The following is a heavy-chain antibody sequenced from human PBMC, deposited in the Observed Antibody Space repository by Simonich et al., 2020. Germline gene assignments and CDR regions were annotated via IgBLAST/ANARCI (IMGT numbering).Heavy chain of an antibody. CDR1: GFTFSSYG. CDR3: TRGGDFDY. J-gene: IGHJ4*02. CDR2: IRSKANSYAT. D-gene: IGHD1-26*01. V-gene: IGHV3-73*01. Sequence: VQLVESGGGVVQPGRSLRLSCAASGFTFSSYGMHWVRQAPGKGLGWVGRIRSKANSYATAYAASVKGRFTISRDDSKNTAYLQMNSRKTEDTAVYYCTRGGDFDYWGQGTLVTVSS.